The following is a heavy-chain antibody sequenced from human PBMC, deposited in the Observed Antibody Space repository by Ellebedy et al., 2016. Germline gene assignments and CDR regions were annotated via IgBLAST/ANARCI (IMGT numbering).Heavy chain of an antibody. CDR3: ARVGASKRLYNWFDP. V-gene: IGHV4-34*01. Sequence: SETLSLTCAVYGGSFSGYYWSWIRQPPVKGLEWIGEINHSGSTNYNPSLKSRVTISVDTSKNQFSLKLSSVTAADTAVYYCARVGASKRLYNWFDPWGQGTLVTVSS. J-gene: IGHJ5*02. CDR2: INHSGST. D-gene: IGHD1-26*01. CDR1: GGSFSGYY.